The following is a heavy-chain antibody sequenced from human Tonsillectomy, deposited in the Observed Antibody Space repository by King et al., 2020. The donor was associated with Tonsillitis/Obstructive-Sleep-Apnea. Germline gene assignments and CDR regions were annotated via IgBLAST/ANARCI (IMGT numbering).Heavy chain of an antibody. CDR1: GFTFRSYA. V-gene: IGHV3-23*04. D-gene: IGHD2-15*01. Sequence: VQLVESGGGLVQPGGSLRLSCAASGFTFRSYAMSWVRQAPGKGLEWVSAISGSGGNTYYADSGKGRFTISRDNSKKTLYLQMNSLRAEDTAVYYCVASLRWLDDYWGQGTLVTVSS. J-gene: IGHJ4*02. CDR2: ISGSGGNT. CDR3: VASLRWLDDY.